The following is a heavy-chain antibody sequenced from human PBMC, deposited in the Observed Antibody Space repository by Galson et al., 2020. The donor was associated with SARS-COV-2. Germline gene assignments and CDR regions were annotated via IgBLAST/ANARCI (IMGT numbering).Heavy chain of an antibody. D-gene: IGHD6-19*01. CDR2: ITGSGGST. V-gene: IGHV3-23*01. CDR3: TKDLEVSGTGNWFDP. CDR1: GFSFSRYA. Sequence: GESLKISCAASGFSFSRYAMSWVRQAPGKGLEWVSSITGSGGSTYYADSVKGRFTISRDNSKNTVSLQMNFLSGEDTAVYYCTKDLEVSGTGNWFDPWGQGSLVTVSS. J-gene: IGHJ5*02.